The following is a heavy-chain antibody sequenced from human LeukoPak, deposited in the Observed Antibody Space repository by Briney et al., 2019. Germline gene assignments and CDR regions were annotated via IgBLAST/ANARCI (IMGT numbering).Heavy chain of an antibody. CDR2: IYYSGST. J-gene: IGHJ5*02. Sequence: SETLSLTCTVSGGSISSYYWSWIRQPPGKGREWIGYIYYSGSTNYNPSLKSRVTISVDTSKNQFSLKLSSVTAADTAVYYCARGRGVAAAGMYNWFDPWGQGTLVTVSS. CDR1: GGSISSYY. D-gene: IGHD6-13*01. CDR3: ARGRGVAAAGMYNWFDP. V-gene: IGHV4-59*01.